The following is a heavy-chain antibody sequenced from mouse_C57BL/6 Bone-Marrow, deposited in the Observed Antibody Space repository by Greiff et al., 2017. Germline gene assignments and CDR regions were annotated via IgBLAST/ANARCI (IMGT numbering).Heavy chain of an antibody. CDR1: GFTFSSYG. CDR3: ARHEGWDGFAY. J-gene: IGHJ3*01. D-gene: IGHD3-3*01. V-gene: IGHV5-6*01. CDR2: ISSGGSYT. Sequence: EVQRVESGGDLVKPGGSLKLSCAASGFTFSSYGMSWVRQTPDKRLEWVATISSGGSYTYYPDSVKGRFTISRDNAKNTLYLQMSSLKSEDTAMYYCARHEGWDGFAYWGQGTLVTVSA.